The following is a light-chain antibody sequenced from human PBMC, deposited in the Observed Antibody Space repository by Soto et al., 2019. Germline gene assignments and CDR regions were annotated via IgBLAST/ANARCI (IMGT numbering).Light chain of an antibody. CDR3: QQYHNWPIT. V-gene: IGKV4-1*01. CDR2: WAS. Sequence: DIVMTQSPESLAVSLGESATINCKSSQIVLYNPNNKNYLVWYQQKPGQPPKLLIYWASTRESGVPDRFSGSGSGTDFALTISSLQSEDFAVYYCQQYHNWPITFGQGTRLEIK. J-gene: IGKJ5*01. CDR1: QIVLYNPNNKNY.